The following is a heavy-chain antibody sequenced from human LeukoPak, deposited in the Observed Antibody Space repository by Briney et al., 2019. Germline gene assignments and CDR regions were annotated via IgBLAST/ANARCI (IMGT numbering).Heavy chain of an antibody. J-gene: IGHJ4*02. CDR3: ARGRTIFGVLPYYFDY. CDR2: ISSSSSSYI. Sequence: PGGSLRLSCAASGFTFSSYSMNWVRQAPGKGLEWVSSISSSSSSYIYYADSVKGRFTISRDNAKNSLYLQMNSLRAEDTAVYYCARGRTIFGVLPYYFDYWGQGTLVTVSS. V-gene: IGHV3-21*01. CDR1: GFTFSSYS. D-gene: IGHD3-3*01.